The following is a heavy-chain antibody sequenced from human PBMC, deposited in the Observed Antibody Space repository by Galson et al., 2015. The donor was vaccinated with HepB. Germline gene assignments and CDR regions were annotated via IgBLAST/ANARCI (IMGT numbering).Heavy chain of an antibody. V-gene: IGHV1-3*01. J-gene: IGHJ6*02. CDR1: GYTFTSYA. CDR3: ARGTCRGDCYSPYYYYYGMDV. Sequence: SVKVSCKASGYTFTSYAMHWVRQAPGQRLEWMGWINAGNGNTKYSQKFQGRVTITRDTSASTAYMELSSLRSEDTAVYYCARGTCRGDCYSPYYYYYGMDVWGQGTTVTVSS. CDR2: INAGNGNT. D-gene: IGHD2-21*02.